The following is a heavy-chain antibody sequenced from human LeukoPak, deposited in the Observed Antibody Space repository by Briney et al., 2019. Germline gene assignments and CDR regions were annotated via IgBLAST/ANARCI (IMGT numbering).Heavy chain of an antibody. J-gene: IGHJ4*02. D-gene: IGHD1-26*01. Sequence: PGGSLRLSCAASGFTVSSNYMSWVRQAPGKGLEWVSVIYSGGSTYYADSVKGRFTISRDNSKNKLYLQMNSLRAEDTAVYYCASVTVGATTDYWGQGTLVTVSS. CDR1: GFTVSSNY. CDR3: ASVTVGATTDY. CDR2: IYSGGST. V-gene: IGHV3-66*01.